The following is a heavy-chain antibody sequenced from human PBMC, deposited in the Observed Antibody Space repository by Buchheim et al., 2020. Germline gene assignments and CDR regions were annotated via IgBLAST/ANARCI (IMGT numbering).Heavy chain of an antibody. J-gene: IGHJ4*02. V-gene: IGHV4-39*01. D-gene: IGHD1-1*01. CDR3: ARQGVAEQNVIDY. CDR2: IYYSGST. Sequence: QLQLQESGPGLVKPSETLSLTCTVSGGSISSSSYYWGWIRQPPGKGLEGIGSIYYSGSTYYNTSLKSRVTISVATSKNQFPLKLSPVTAADTAVYYCARQGVAEQNVIDYWGQGTL. CDR1: GGSISSSSYY.